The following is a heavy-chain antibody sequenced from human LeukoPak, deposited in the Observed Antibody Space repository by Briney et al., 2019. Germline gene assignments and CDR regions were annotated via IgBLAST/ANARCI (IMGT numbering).Heavy chain of an antibody. J-gene: IGHJ6*02. CDR2: ISAYNGNT. Sequence: ASVKVSCKASGYTFTSYGISWVRQAPGQGLEWMGWISAYNGNTNYAQKFQGRVTMTEDTSTDTAYMELSSLRSEDTAVYYCATPYYTGYYYGMDVWGQGTTVTVSS. CDR1: GYTFTSYG. D-gene: IGHD1-26*01. V-gene: IGHV1-18*01. CDR3: ATPYYTGYYYGMDV.